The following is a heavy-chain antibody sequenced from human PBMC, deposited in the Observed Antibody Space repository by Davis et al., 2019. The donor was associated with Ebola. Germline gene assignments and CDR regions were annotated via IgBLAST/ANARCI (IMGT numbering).Heavy chain of an antibody. D-gene: IGHD3-10*01. V-gene: IGHV1-8*02. CDR1: GYTFTSYG. CDR3: ARGSGYYGSGSYRDYYYYYGMDV. Sequence: AASVKVSCKASGYTFTSYGINWVRQATGQGLEWMGWMNPNSGNTGYAQKFQGRVTMTRNTSISTAYMELRSLRSDDTAVYYCARGSGYYGSGSYRDYYYYYGMDVWGQGTTVTVSS. J-gene: IGHJ6*02. CDR2: MNPNSGNT.